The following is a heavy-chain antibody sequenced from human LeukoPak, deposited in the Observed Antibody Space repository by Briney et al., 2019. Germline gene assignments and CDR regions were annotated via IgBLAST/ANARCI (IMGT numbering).Heavy chain of an antibody. V-gene: IGHV1-46*01. J-gene: IGHJ6*04. CDR2: INPSGGST. CDR3: ASGSSGWSQGTPYYYYGMDV. CDR1: GYTFTSYY. D-gene: IGHD6-19*01. Sequence: ASVKVSCKASGYTFTSYYMRWVRQAPGQGLEWMGIINPSGGSTSYAQKFQGRVTMTRDTSTSTVYMELSSLRSEDTAVYYCASGSSGWSQGTPYYYYGMDVWGKGTTVTVSS.